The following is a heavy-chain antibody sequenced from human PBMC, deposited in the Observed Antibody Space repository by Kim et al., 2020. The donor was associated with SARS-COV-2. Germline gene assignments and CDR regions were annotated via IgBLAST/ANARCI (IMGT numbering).Heavy chain of an antibody. J-gene: IGHJ4*02. CDR1: GGSISSGGYY. CDR2: IYYSGST. CDR3: ARESGCSSTSCYPDY. D-gene: IGHD2-2*01. V-gene: IGHV4-31*03. Sequence: SETLSLTCTVSGGSISSGGYYWSWIRQHPGKGLEWIGYIYYSGSTYYNPSLKSRVTISVDTSKNQFSLKLSSVTAADTAVYYCARESGCSSTSCYPDYWGQGTLVTVSS.